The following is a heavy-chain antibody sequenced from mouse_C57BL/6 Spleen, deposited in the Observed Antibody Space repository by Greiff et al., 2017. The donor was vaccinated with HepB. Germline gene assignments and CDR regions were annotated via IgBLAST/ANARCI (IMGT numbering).Heavy chain of an antibody. D-gene: IGHD2-5*01. CDR1: GFTFSSYG. CDR2: ISSGGSYT. Sequence: EVQLMESGGDLVKPGGSLKLSCAASGFTFSSYGMSWVRQTPDKGLEWVATISSGGSYTYYPDSVKGRFTISRDNAKNTLYLQMSSLTSEDTAVYYCARQNYSNSYFDYWGKGTTVTVSS. J-gene: IGHJ2*01. CDR3: ARQNYSNSYFDY. V-gene: IGHV5-6*01.